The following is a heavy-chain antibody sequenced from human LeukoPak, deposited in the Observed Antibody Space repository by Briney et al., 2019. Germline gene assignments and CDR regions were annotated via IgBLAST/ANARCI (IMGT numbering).Heavy chain of an antibody. CDR2: ISAYNGNT. V-gene: IGHV1-18*01. CDR3: ARDCSSTSCYTPNWFDP. J-gene: IGHJ5*02. CDR1: GYTFTSYG. D-gene: IGHD2-2*02. Sequence: VASVKVSCKASGYTFTSYGISWVRQAPGQWLEWMGWISAYNGNTNYAQKLQGRVTMTTDTSTSTAYMELRSLRSDDTAVYYCARDCSSTSCYTPNWFDPWGQGTLVTVSS.